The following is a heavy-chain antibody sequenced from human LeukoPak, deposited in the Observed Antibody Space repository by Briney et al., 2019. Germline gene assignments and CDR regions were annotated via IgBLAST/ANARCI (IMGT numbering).Heavy chain of an antibody. D-gene: IGHD3-22*01. Sequence: GGSLRLSCAASGFTFSSYSMNWVRQAPGKGLEWVSSISSSSSYIYYADSVKGRSTIPRDNAKNSLYLQMNSLRAEDTAVYYCARDPSYDSSGYFIDYWGQGTLVTVSS. CDR2: ISSSSSYI. CDR3: ARDPSYDSSGYFIDY. V-gene: IGHV3-21*01. CDR1: GFTFSSYS. J-gene: IGHJ4*02.